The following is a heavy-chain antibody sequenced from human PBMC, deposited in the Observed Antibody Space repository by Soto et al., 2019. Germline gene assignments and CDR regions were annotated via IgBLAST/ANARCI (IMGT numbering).Heavy chain of an antibody. V-gene: IGHV3-23*01. Sequence: GGSLRLSCAASGFIFSTYAMNWVRQAPGKGLEWVSAISSSGGSAYYAESVRGRFTISRDNSINTLYLQMSSLRTEDTAVYYCAHPRGYGVFDAVDIWGQGTMVTVSS. CDR3: AHPRGYGVFDAVDI. J-gene: IGHJ3*02. CDR1: GFIFSTYA. CDR2: ISSSGGSA. D-gene: IGHD4-17*01.